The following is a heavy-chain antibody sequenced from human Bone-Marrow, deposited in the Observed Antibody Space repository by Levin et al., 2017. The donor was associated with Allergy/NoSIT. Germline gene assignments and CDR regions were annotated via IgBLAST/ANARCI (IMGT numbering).Heavy chain of an antibody. CDR1: GYTFTGYY. CDR2: INPNSGGT. D-gene: IGHD2-2*01. J-gene: IGHJ5*02. Sequence: GESLKISCKASGYTFTGYYMHWVRQAPGQGLEWMGWINPNSGGTNYAQKFQGRVTMTRDTSISTAYMELSRLRSDDTAVYYCARGDIVVVPAAQGFDPWGQGTLVTVSS. CDR3: ARGDIVVVPAAQGFDP. V-gene: IGHV1-2*02.